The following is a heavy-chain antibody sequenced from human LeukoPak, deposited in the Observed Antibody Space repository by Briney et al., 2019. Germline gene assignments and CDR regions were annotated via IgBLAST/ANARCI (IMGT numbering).Heavy chain of an antibody. Sequence: SGTLSLTCAVSGGSISSSSYYWGWIRQPPGKGLEWIGSIYYSGSTYYNPSLKSRVTISVDTSKNQFSLKLSSVTAADTAVYYCARLGYCSSTSCYSYYFDYWGQGTLVTVSS. J-gene: IGHJ4*02. CDR3: ARLGYCSSTSCYSYYFDY. D-gene: IGHD2-2*01. CDR1: GGSISSSSYY. V-gene: IGHV4-39*01. CDR2: IYYSGST.